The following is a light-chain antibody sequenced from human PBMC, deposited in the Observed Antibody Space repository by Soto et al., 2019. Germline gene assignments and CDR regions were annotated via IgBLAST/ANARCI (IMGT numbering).Light chain of an antibody. CDR2: EVS. CDR3: SSYTIFSTYV. V-gene: IGLV2-14*01. J-gene: IGLJ1*01. CDR1: SSDVGGYNY. Sequence: QSALTQPASVSGSPGQSITISCTGTSSDVGGYNYVSWYQQHPGKAPKLMIYEVSDRPSGVSNRFYGSKSGNTASLTISGLQAEDEADYYCSSYTIFSTYVFGTGTRSPS.